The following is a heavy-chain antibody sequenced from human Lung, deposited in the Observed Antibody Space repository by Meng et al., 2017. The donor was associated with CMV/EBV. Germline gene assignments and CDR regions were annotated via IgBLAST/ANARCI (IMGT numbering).Heavy chain of an antibody. D-gene: IGHD2-2*01. CDR3: ARRGYCSSTSRCPERFFDY. CDR2: IYYSGST. J-gene: IGHJ4*02. V-gene: IGHV4-39*01. CDR1: GGSISSSSYY. Sequence: SXTXSLXCTVSGGSISSSSYYWGWIRQPPGKGLEWIGSIYYSGSTYYNPSLKSRVTISVDTSKNQFSLKLSSVTAADTAVYYCARRGYCSSTSRCPERFFDYWXQGNXVTVSS.